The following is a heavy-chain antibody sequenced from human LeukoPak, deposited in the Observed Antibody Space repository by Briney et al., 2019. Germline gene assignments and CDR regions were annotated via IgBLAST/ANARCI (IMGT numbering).Heavy chain of an antibody. V-gene: IGHV4-59*01. CDR3: ARGYSSSWYDY. CDR2: IYYSGST. CDR1: GDSLSNYY. J-gene: IGHJ4*02. Sequence: PSGTLSLTCTVSGDSLSNYYWSWIRQPPGKGLEWIGYIYYSGSTNYNPSLKSRVTISVDTSKNQFSLKLSSVTAADTAVYYCARGYSSSWYDYWGQGTLVTVSS. D-gene: IGHD6-13*01.